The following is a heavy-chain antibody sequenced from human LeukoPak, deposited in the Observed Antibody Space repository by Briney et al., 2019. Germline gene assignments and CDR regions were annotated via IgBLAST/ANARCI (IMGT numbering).Heavy chain of an antibody. J-gene: IGHJ3*02. V-gene: IGHV3-30-3*01. CDR3: SGLKWNYFDAFDI. CDR2: ISYDGSNK. Sequence: GGSLRLSCAASGFTLSSYAMHWVRQAPGKGLEWVAVISYDGSNKYYADSVKGRFTISRDNSKNTLYLQMNSLRAEDTAVYYCSGLKWNYFDAFDIWGQGTMVTVSS. CDR1: GFTLSSYA. D-gene: IGHD1-7*01.